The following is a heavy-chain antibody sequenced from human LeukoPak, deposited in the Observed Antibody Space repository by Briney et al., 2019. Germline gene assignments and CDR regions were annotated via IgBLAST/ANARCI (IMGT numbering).Heavy chain of an antibody. V-gene: IGHV3-30*04. Sequence: RSLRLSCAASGFTFSSYAMHWVRQAPGKGLEWVAVISYDGSNKYYADSVKGRFTISRDNSKNTLYLQMNSLRAEDTAVYYCAKGVSTTVTTGFDYWGQGTLVTVSS. J-gene: IGHJ4*02. CDR3: AKGVSTTVTTGFDY. D-gene: IGHD4-17*01. CDR1: GFTFSSYA. CDR2: ISYDGSNK.